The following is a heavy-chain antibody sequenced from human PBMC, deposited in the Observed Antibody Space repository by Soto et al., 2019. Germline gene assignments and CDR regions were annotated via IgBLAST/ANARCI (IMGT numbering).Heavy chain of an antibody. CDR1: GFTFSSYG. D-gene: IGHD2-15*01. Sequence: PGGSLRLSCAASGFTFSSYGMHWVRQAPGKGLEWVAVIWYDGSNKYYADSVKGRFTISRDNSKKTLYLQMNSLRAEDTAVYYCARDRAVVVVVSILAYWGQGTLVTVSS. CDR2: IWYDGSNK. CDR3: ARDRAVVVVVSILAY. J-gene: IGHJ4*02. V-gene: IGHV3-33*08.